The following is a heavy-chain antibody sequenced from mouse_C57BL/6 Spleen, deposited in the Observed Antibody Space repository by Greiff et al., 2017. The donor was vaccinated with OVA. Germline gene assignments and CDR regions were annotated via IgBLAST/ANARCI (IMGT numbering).Heavy chain of an antibody. V-gene: IGHV1-61*01. CDR2: IYPSDSET. J-gene: IGHJ4*01. Sequence: QVQLQQPGAELVRPGSSVKLSCKASGYTFTSYWMDWVKQRPGQGLEWIGNIYPSDSETHYNQKFKDKATLTVDKSSSTAYMQLSSLTSEDSAVYYCARSDSNAMDYWGQGTSVTVPS. CDR3: ARSDSNAMDY. CDR1: GYTFTSYW.